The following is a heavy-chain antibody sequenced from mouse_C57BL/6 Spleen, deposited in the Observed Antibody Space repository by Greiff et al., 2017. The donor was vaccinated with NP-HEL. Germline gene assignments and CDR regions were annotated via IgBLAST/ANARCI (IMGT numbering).Heavy chain of an antibody. V-gene: IGHV5-17*01. D-gene: IGHD1-1*01. CDR1: GFTFSDYG. CDR2: ISSGSSTI. CDR3: ARRATVVATDWYFDV. J-gene: IGHJ1*03. Sequence: EVQVVESGGGLVKPGGSLKLSCAASGFTFSDYGMHWVRQAPEKGLEWVAYISSGSSTIYYADTVKGRFTISRDNAKNTLFLQMTSRRSEDTAMYYCARRATVVATDWYFDVWGTGTTVTVSS.